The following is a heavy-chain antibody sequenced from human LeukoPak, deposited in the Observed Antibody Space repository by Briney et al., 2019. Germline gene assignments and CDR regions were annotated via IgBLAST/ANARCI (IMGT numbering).Heavy chain of an antibody. J-gene: IGHJ4*02. CDR1: GGSIGSSSYY. V-gene: IGHV4-39*02. Sequence: SETLSLTCTVSGGSIGSSSYYWGWIRQPPGKGLEWIGSIFRTGSTYYTASLKSRVSISVDTSKNHFVLNLTSVTAADTAVYYCARSKGSGIWGFDYWGQGTLVTVSS. CDR3: ARSKGSGIWGFDY. D-gene: IGHD3-10*01. CDR2: IFRTGST.